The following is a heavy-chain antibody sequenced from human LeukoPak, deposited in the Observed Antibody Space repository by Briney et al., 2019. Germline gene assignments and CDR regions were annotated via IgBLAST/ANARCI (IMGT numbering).Heavy chain of an antibody. CDR1: GYTFTGYY. V-gene: IGHV1-2*02. J-gene: IGHJ4*02. Sequence: ASVKVSCKASGYTFTGYYMHWVRQAPGQGLEWMGWINPNSGGTNYAQKFQGRVTMTRDTSISTAYMELSRLRSDDTAVYHCARDDYVWGSCDYWGQGTLVTVSS. CDR2: INPNSGGT. D-gene: IGHD3-16*01. CDR3: ARDDYVWGSCDY.